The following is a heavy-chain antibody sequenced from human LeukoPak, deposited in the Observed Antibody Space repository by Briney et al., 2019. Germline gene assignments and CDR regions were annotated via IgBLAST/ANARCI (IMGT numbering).Heavy chain of an antibody. J-gene: IGHJ6*03. V-gene: IGHV3-49*03. D-gene: IGHD3-3*01. CDR2: IRTKVNGGTT. CDR1: GFTFGDYA. Sequence: GGSLRLSCTASGFTFGDYAMSWFRQAPGKGLEWVGFIRTKVNGGTTDYAASVKGRFTISRDDSKSIAYLQMNSLKIEDTAVFYCARDRDYRFGYYFMDVWGKGTTVSVSS. CDR3: ARDRDYRFGYYFMDV.